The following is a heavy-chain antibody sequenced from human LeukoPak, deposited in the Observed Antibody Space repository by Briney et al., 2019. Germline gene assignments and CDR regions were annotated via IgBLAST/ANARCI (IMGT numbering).Heavy chain of an antibody. V-gene: IGHV4-4*07. CDR2: IYTSGST. CDR3: ASTYGSGKPNYYYYYMDV. Sequence: PSETLSLTCTVSGGSISSYYWSWIRQPAGKGLEWIGRIYTSGSTNYNPSLNSRLTMSVDTSKNQFSLKLSSVTAADTAVYYCASTYGSGKPNYYYYYMDVWGKGTTVTISS. CDR1: GGSISSYY. D-gene: IGHD3-10*01. J-gene: IGHJ6*03.